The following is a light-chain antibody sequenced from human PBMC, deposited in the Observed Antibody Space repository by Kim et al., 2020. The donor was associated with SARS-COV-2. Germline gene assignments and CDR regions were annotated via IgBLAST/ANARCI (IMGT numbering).Light chain of an antibody. J-gene: IGLJ1*01. CDR3: YSFRSSGTFV. CDR1: SSDIAIYNF. Sequence: QSALTQPASVSGSPGQSITISCTGTSSDIAIYNFVSWYQHHPGKAPKLMIYDVNKRPSGVSDRFSGSKSGNTASLTISGLQAEDEADYYCYSFRSSGTFVFGTGTKVTVL. V-gene: IGLV2-14*03. CDR2: DVN.